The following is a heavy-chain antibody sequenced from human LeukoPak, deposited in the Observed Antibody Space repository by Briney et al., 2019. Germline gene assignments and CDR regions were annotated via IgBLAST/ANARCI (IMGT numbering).Heavy chain of an antibody. CDR3: ARGPHRDWNYVFDY. V-gene: IGHV4-4*07. D-gene: IGHD1-7*01. CDR1: GDSISSYY. CDR2: IYTSGST. J-gene: IGHJ4*02. Sequence: SETLSLTCTGSGDSISSYYWSWIRQPAGKGLEWIGRIYTSGSTNYNPSLKSRVTMSVDTSKNQFSLKLSSVTAADTAVYYCARGPHRDWNYVFDYWGQGTLVTVSS.